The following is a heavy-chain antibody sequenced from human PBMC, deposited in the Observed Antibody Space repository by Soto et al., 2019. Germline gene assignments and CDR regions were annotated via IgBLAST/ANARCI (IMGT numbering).Heavy chain of an antibody. CDR3: AKRQQLIWFDP. D-gene: IGHD6-13*01. CDR2: ISYDGSNK. V-gene: IGHV3-30*18. J-gene: IGHJ5*02. CDR1: GFTFSSYG. Sequence: QVQLVESGGGVVQPGRSLRLSCAASGFTFSSYGMHWVRQAPGKGLEWVAVISYDGSNKYYADSVKGRFTISRDNSKNTLYLQMNSLRAEDTAVYYCAKRQQLIWFDPWGQGTLVTVSS.